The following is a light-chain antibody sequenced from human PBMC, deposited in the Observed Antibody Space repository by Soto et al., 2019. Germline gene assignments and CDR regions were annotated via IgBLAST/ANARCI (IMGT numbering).Light chain of an antibody. J-gene: IGKJ1*01. CDR1: QGISSA. CDR2: KAS. V-gene: IGKV1-5*03. Sequence: DIQVTQSPSPLSASVGDRVTITCRASQGISSALAWYQQKPGKAPKLLIYKASTLKSGVPSRFSGSGSGTECTLTISSLQPDDVATYYCQHYNSYSEAFGQGTKVDIK. CDR3: QHYNSYSEA.